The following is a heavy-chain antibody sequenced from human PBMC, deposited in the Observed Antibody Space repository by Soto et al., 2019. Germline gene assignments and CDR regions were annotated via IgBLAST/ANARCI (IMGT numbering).Heavy chain of an antibody. CDR1: GGSISSGGYY. V-gene: IGHV4-31*03. Sequence: QVQLQESGPGLVKPSQTLSLTCTVSGGSISSGGYYWSWIRHHPGKGLGWIGHIYSSGSTDYNPSLRRRVTISADTSKNQFSLKLSSVTAADTAVYYCVRDYDYDSSRNDACDIGGLGTIVTVSS. D-gene: IGHD3-22*01. J-gene: IGHJ3*02. CDR3: VRDYDYDSSRNDACDI. CDR2: IYSSGST.